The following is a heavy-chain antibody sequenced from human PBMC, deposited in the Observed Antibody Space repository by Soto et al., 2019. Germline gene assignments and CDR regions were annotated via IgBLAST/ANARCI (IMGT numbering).Heavy chain of an antibody. CDR1: GLDFSGFW. V-gene: IGHV3-7*01. CDR3: SAGHYFDG. CDR2: IKADGSEK. Sequence: EVQVVESGGGLVQPGGSLRLSCEVASGLDFSGFWMGWVRQAPGKGLEWVANIKADGSEKYYVDSVKGRFTISRDNAKGSLYLQTSSLRAEDTAVYYCSAGHYFDGWGQGTLVTVSS. D-gene: IGHD6-13*01. J-gene: IGHJ4*02.